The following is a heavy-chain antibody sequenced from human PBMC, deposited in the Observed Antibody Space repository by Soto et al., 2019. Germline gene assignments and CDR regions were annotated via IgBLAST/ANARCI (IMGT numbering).Heavy chain of an antibody. CDR1: GFTFSSYS. Sequence: PGGSLRLSCAASGFTFSSYSMNWVRQAPGKGLEWVSYISSSSSTIYYADSVKGRFTISRDNAKNSLYLQMNSLRAEDTAVYYCARDLNVGSFDYWGQGTLVTVSS. CDR2: ISSSSSTI. V-gene: IGHV3-48*01. J-gene: IGHJ4*02. CDR3: ARDLNVGSFDY.